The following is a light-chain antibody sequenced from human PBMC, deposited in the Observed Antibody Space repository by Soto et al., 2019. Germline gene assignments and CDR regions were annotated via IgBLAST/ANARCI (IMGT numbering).Light chain of an antibody. CDR2: SAT. CDR3: QQYGRSGT. Sequence: DRVTITCRTSEDVRHDLAWFQQRPGKAPNLLIYSATRLQSGVPSRFSGSGSGTDFTLIISRLEPEDFAVYYCQQYGRSGTFGQGTKVAIK. V-gene: IGKV1-6*01. J-gene: IGKJ1*01. CDR1: EDVRHD.